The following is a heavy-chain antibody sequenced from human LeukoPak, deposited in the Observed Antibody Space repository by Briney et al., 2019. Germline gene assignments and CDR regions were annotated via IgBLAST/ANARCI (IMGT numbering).Heavy chain of an antibody. Sequence: PGGSLRLSCAASGVTFSISAMSWVRQAPGKGLEWVSSISGSGGSTYYADSVKGRFTISRDNSKNTLYLQMNSLRAEDTAVYYCAKCSGGSCYDAFDIWGQGTMVTVSS. CDR3: AKCSGGSCYDAFDI. CDR1: GVTFSISA. D-gene: IGHD2-15*01. J-gene: IGHJ3*02. CDR2: ISGSGGST. V-gene: IGHV3-23*01.